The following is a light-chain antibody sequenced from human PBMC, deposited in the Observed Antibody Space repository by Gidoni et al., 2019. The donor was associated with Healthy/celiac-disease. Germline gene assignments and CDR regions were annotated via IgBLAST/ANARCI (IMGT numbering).Light chain of an antibody. CDR3: QQDDNLPPT. Sequence: DIQMTQSPSSLSASVGDRVTITCQASQDISNYLNWYQQKPGKAPKLLSYDASNLETGVPSRFSGSGSGTDVTFTISSLQPEDMATYYCQQDDNLPPTFGGGTKVEIK. J-gene: IGKJ4*02. CDR1: QDISNY. V-gene: IGKV1-33*01. CDR2: DAS.